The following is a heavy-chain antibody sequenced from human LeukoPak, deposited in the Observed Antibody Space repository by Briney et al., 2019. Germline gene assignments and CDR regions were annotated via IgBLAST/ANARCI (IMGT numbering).Heavy chain of an antibody. D-gene: IGHD3-10*01. Sequence: GGSLRLSCAASGFTFSSYAMSGVRQAPGKGLEWVSAISGSGGSTYYADSVKGRFTISRDNSKNTLYLQMNSLRAEDTAVYYCAKGRDTYYYGSGSLFDYWGQGTLVTVSS. CDR2: ISGSGGST. CDR3: AKGRDTYYYGSGSLFDY. V-gene: IGHV3-23*01. J-gene: IGHJ4*02. CDR1: GFTFSSYA.